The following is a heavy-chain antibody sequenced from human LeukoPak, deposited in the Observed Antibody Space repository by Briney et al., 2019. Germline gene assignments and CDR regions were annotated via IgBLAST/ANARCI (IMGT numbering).Heavy chain of an antibody. D-gene: IGHD3-16*02. CDR3: TRHGLRLGELSPHDY. V-gene: IGHV3-73*01. J-gene: IGHJ4*02. CDR1: GFTFSGSA. Sequence: PGGSLRLSCAASGFTFSGSAMHWVRQASGKGLEWVGRIRSKANSYATAYAASVKGRFTISRDDSKNTAYLQMNSLKTEDTAVYYCTRHGLRLGELSPHDYWGQGTLVTVSS. CDR2: IRSKANSYAT.